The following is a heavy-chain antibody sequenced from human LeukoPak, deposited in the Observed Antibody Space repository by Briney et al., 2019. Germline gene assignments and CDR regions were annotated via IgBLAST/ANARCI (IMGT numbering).Heavy chain of an antibody. CDR2: INAGNGNT. CDR1: GYTFATYY. J-gene: IGHJ4*02. V-gene: IGHV1-3*01. Sequence: ASVKVSCKASGYTFATYYIHWVRQAPGQGLEWMGWINAGNGNTKYSQKFQGRVTITRDTSASTAYMELSSLRSEDTAVYYCARAKSIAVAGFDYWGQGTLVTVSS. D-gene: IGHD6-19*01. CDR3: ARAKSIAVAGFDY.